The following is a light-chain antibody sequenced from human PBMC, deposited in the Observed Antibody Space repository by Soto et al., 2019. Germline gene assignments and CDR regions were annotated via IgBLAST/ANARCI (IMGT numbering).Light chain of an antibody. Sequence: DIVMTQSPDSLAVSLGERAPINCKSSQSVFYSSNNRNYLAWYQQKPGQPPKLLIYWASTRESGVPDRLSGSGSGTDFTLTISSLQAEDVAVYYCQQYYSTPFTFGGGTKVESK. CDR1: QSVFYSSNNRNY. V-gene: IGKV4-1*01. J-gene: IGKJ4*01. CDR3: QQYYSTPFT. CDR2: WAS.